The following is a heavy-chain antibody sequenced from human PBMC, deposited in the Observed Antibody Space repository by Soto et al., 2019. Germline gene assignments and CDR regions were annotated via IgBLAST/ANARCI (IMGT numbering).Heavy chain of an antibody. D-gene: IGHD2-15*01. CDR3: AQDGLSTRAVLEN. V-gene: IGHV4-31*11. Sequence: PAETLSLTCVFSVVPISGGSHYCTWIRQFPGRGLEWLGYIDDSGTTYHNTSLRGRLTLSIDTCKKEFSLTMTSVTAADTAVYYCAQDGLSTRAVLENGGQGARVTFS. J-gene: IGHJ4*02. CDR2: IDDSGTT. CDR1: VVPISGGSHY.